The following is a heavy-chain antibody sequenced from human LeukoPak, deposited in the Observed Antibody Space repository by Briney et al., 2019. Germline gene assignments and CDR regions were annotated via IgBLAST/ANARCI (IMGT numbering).Heavy chain of an antibody. CDR3: ATPRGDIVVVPAAIVGGAFDI. D-gene: IGHD2-2*01. Sequence: ASVKVSCKASGYTFTSYDINWVRQATGQGLEWMGWMNPNSGNTGYAQKFQGRVTMTRNTSISTAYMELSSLRSEDTAVYYCATPRGDIVVVPAAIVGGAFDIWGQGTMVTVSS. V-gene: IGHV1-8*01. CDR2: MNPNSGNT. J-gene: IGHJ3*02. CDR1: GYTFTSYD.